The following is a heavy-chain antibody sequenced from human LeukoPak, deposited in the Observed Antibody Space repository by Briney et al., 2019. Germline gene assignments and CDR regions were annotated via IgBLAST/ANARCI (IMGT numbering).Heavy chain of an antibody. J-gene: IGHJ6*02. CDR1: GYTFTGYY. CDR3: VRVSGNYYSYMDV. CDR2: INPNSGGT. V-gene: IGHV1-2*02. Sequence: ASVKVSCKASGYTFTGYYVHWVRQAPGQGLEWVAWINPNSGGTNYAQKFQGRVTMTRDTSISTAYMELSRLRSDDTAMYYCVRVSGNYYSYMDVWGQGTTVTVS.